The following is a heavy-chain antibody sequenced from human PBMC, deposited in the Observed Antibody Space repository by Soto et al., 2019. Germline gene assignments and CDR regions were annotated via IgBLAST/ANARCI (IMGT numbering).Heavy chain of an antibody. J-gene: IGHJ6*02. CDR3: ARDRMGDSYGSGTRLYGMDV. V-gene: IGHV1-18*04. CDR1: GYNFTSYG. D-gene: IGHD3-10*01. Sequence: ASVKVSCKASGYNFTSYGISWVRQAPGQGLEWMGWISAYNGNTNYAQKLQGRVTMTTDTSTSTAYMELRSLRSDDTSVYYCARDRMGDSYGSGTRLYGMDVWGQVTTVTVSS. CDR2: ISAYNGNT.